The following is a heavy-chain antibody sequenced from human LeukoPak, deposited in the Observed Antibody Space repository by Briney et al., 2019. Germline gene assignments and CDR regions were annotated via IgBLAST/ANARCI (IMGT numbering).Heavy chain of an antibody. Sequence: ASVKVSCKASGGTFSSYAISWVRQAPGQGLEWMGGIIPIFGTANYAQKFQGRVTITADESTSTAYMELSSLRSEDTAVYYCVRGGYYYDSSGYDYWGQGTLVTVSS. CDR1: GGTFSSYA. V-gene: IGHV1-69*13. CDR2: IIPIFGTA. CDR3: VRGGYYYDSSGYDY. D-gene: IGHD3-22*01. J-gene: IGHJ4*02.